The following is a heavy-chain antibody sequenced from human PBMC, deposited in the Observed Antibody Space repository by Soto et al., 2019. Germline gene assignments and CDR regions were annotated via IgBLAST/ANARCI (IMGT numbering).Heavy chain of an antibody. V-gene: IGHV3-23*01. CDR2: ISGSGGST. D-gene: IGHD3-9*01. CDR1: GFTFSDYY. J-gene: IGHJ6*02. Sequence: PGGSLRLSCAASGFTFSDYYMSWIRQAPGKGLEWVSYISGSGGSTYYADSVKGRFTISRDNSKNTLYLQMNSLRAEDTAVYYCAKRDYDILTGYFTSYYYYYGMDVWGQGTTVTVSS. CDR3: AKRDYDILTGYFTSYYYYYGMDV.